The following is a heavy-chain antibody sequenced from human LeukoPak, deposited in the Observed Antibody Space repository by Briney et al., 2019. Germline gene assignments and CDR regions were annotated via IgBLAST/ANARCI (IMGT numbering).Heavy chain of an antibody. CDR3: ARHSAHSSTNDAFDL. Sequence: SETLSLTCTVSGGSISSYYWSWIRQPAGKGLEWIGRIYTSGSTNYSPSLKSRVTMSVDTSKNQFSLKLTSVTAADTAVYYCARHSAHSSTNDAFDLWGQGTLVTVSS. V-gene: IGHV4-4*07. CDR2: IYTSGST. CDR1: GGSISSYY. J-gene: IGHJ3*01. D-gene: IGHD6-13*01.